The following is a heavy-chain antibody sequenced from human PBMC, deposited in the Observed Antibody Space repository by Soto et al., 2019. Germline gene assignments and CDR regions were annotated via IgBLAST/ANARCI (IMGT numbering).Heavy chain of an antibody. J-gene: IGHJ5*02. CDR2: SIPIFGTA. CDR1: GRTFTSYA. CDR3: ARDPGSGWYGGWFDP. D-gene: IGHD6-19*01. V-gene: IGHV1-69*06. Sequence: SVKVSCKASGRTFTSYAVSWVRQAPGQGLEWMGVSIPIFGTANYARKFQGRVTITADKSTSTAYMELSSLRAEDTAVYYCARDPGSGWYGGWFDPWGQGTLVTVSS.